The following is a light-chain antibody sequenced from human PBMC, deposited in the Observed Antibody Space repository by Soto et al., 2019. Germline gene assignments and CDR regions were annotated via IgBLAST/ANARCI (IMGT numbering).Light chain of an antibody. J-gene: IGKJ4*01. CDR2: GAS. CDR3: QQYNDWPLT. Sequence: EIVMTQSPATPSVSPGERATLSCRASQSVSSNLAWYQQKPGQAPRLLIYGASTRATGTPARFSGSGSGTEFTLTISSLQSEDFAVYYCQQYNDWPLTFGGGTRWIS. CDR1: QSVSSN. V-gene: IGKV3-15*01.